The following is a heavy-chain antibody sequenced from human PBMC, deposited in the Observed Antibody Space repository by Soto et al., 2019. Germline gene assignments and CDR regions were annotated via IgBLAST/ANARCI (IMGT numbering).Heavy chain of an antibody. Sequence: PGGSLRLSCAASGFTFSDYYMSWIRQAPGKGLEWVSYIGRSGSTIYYADSAKGRFTISRDNSKNTLHLQMSSLRAEDTAVYYCARRKFCSSTTCFDYWARGTLVTVSS. CDR1: GFTFSDYY. V-gene: IGHV3-11*04. J-gene: IGHJ4*02. CDR2: IGRSGSTI. CDR3: ARRKFCSSTTCFDY. D-gene: IGHD2-2*01.